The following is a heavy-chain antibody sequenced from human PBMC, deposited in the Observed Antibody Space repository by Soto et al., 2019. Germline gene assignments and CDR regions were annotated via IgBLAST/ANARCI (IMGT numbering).Heavy chain of an antibody. CDR1: GGSMKSQY. D-gene: IGHD2-8*01. CDR3: ASTRASVSGDLNYYYSGLDV. CDR2: VYDSDST. Sequence: QVQLQESGPGLVKPSETLSLTCSVSGGSMKSQYWSWIRQPPGKGLEWIVYVYDSDSTNYNSSLTSRVVISTDPSNTQFFLRLSSVTAADTAVYYCASTRASVSGDLNYYYSGLDVWGQGTTVIVSS. J-gene: IGHJ6*02. V-gene: IGHV4-59*11.